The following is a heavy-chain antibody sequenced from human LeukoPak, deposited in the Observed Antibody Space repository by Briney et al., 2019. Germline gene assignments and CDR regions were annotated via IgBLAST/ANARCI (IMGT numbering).Heavy chain of an antibody. CDR1: GFTFSSYG. D-gene: IGHD3-10*01. V-gene: IGHV3-33*01. J-gene: IGHJ4*02. CDR3: ARDRGQQIDY. CDR2: IWYDGSNK. Sequence: PGRSLRLSCAASGFTFSSYGMHWVRQAPGKRLEWVAVIWYDGSNKYYADSVKGRFTISRDNSKNTLYLQMNSLRAEDTAVYYCARDRGQQIDYWGQGTLVTVSS.